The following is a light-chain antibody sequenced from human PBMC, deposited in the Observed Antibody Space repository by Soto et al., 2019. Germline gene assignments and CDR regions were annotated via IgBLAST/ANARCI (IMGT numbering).Light chain of an antibody. CDR1: QSVLNRSNNKNY. Sequence: IVMSQSPDSLAVSLGERATINCKSSQSVLNRSNNKNYLAWYQQRPGTAPKVLIFGANSLQSGVPSRFSGSGSGTEFTLTISRLEPEDFAVYYCQQYGSSPWTFGQGTKVDI. V-gene: IGKV4-1*01. CDR3: QQYGSSPWT. J-gene: IGKJ1*01. CDR2: GAN.